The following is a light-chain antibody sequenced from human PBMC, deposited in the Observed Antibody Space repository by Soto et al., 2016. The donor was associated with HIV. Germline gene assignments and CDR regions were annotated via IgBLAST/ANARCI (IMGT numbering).Light chain of an antibody. Sequence: DIQMTQSPSSVSASVGDRVTISCRASQGIRTRLGWYQQKPGKAPKLLIYAASGLQNGVPSRFSGSGSGTDFTLTISSLQPEDSASYFCLQDYDRPYTFGQGTKLEIK. CDR3: LQDYDRPYT. J-gene: IGKJ2*01. CDR2: AAS. CDR1: QGIRTR. V-gene: IGKV1-12*01.